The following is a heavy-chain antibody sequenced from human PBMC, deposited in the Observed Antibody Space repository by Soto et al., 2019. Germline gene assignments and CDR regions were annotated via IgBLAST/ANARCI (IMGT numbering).Heavy chain of an antibody. D-gene: IGHD3-22*01. J-gene: IGHJ4*02. CDR2: IIPIFGTA. Sequence: SVKVCFKASGGPFSSYAISLVRQAPGQGLEWMGGIIPIFGTANYAQKFQGRVTITADESTSTAYMELSTLRSEDTAVYYCARALRISSSGYLYYFDYWGQGTLVTVSS. CDR1: GGPFSSYA. V-gene: IGHV1-69*13. CDR3: ARALRISSSGYLYYFDY.